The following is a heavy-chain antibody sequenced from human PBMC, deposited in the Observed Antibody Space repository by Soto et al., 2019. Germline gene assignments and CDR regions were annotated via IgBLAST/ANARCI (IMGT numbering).Heavy chain of an antibody. Sequence: SETLSLTCTVSGGSISSYYWSWIRQPPGKGLEWIGYIYYSGRTYYNPSLKGRVTISVDTSRNQLSLELSSVTAADTAMYYCARDPYYYDSSGYLTWGQGTLVTVSS. CDR2: IYYSGRT. J-gene: IGHJ4*02. V-gene: IGHV4-4*08. CDR1: GGSISSYY. D-gene: IGHD3-22*01. CDR3: ARDPYYYDSSGYLT.